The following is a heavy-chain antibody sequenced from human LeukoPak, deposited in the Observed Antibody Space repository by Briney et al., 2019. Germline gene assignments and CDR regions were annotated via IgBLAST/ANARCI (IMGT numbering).Heavy chain of an antibody. CDR3: ARRGGAPYPFDY. J-gene: IGHJ4*02. CDR1: GGSISSSSYY. CDR2: IYYSGST. Sequence: SETLSLTCTVSGGSISSSSYYWGWLRQPPGKGLEWIGSIYYSGSTYYNPSLKSRVTISVDTSKNQFSLKLSSVTAADTAVYYCARRGGAPYPFDYWGQGTLVTVSS. D-gene: IGHD3-16*01. V-gene: IGHV4-39*01.